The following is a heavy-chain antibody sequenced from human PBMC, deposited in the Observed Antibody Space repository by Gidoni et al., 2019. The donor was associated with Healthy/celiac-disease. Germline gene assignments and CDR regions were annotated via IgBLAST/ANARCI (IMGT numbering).Heavy chain of an antibody. J-gene: IGHJ6*02. CDR3: ARGSIFGVVISDYYGMDV. Sequence: QVQLVESGGGVVQPGRSLRLSCAASGFTFSSYAMHWVRQAPGKGLEWVAVISYDGSNKYYADSVKGRFTISRDNSKNTLYLQMNSLRAEDTAVYYCARGSIFGVVISDYYGMDVWGQGTTVTVSS. CDR2: ISYDGSNK. V-gene: IGHV3-30-3*01. CDR1: GFTFSSYA. D-gene: IGHD3-3*01.